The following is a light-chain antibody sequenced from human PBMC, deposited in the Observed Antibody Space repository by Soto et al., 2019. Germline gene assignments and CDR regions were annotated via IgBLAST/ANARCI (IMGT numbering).Light chain of an antibody. V-gene: IGKV3-11*01. J-gene: IGKJ5*01. CDR2: GAS. CDR3: QQRHNWPIT. Sequence: EIVLTQSPGTLSLSPGERATLSCLASQSVGTYLAWYQQKPGQAPRLLIYGASIRATGIPDRFSGSGSGTDFTLTISGLEPADLGVYYCQQRHNWPITFGQGTRLEIK. CDR1: QSVGTY.